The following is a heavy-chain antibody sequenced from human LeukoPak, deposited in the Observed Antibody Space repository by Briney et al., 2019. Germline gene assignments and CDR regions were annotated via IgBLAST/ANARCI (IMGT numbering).Heavy chain of an antibody. Sequence: GGSLRLSCAASGFTFSSYSMNWVRQAPGKGLEWVSPISSSSRYIYYADSVKGRFTISRDNAKNSLYLQMNSLTAEDTAVYSCARDRNRFDYWGQGTLVTVSS. D-gene: IGHD1-14*01. J-gene: IGHJ4*02. V-gene: IGHV3-21*01. CDR1: GFTFSSYS. CDR2: ISSSSRYI. CDR3: ARDRNRFDY.